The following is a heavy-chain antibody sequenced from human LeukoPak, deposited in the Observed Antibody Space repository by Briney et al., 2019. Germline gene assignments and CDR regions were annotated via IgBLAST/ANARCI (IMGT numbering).Heavy chain of an antibody. CDR2: IYYSGST. V-gene: IGHV4-30-4*08. D-gene: IGHD6-19*01. Sequence: SETLSLTCTVSGGSISSGDYYWSWIRQPPGKGLEWIGYIYYSGSTYYNPSLKSRVTISVDTSKNQLSLKLSSVTAADTAVYYCARDPELSGWTPFFDYWGQGTLVTVSS. CDR3: ARDPELSGWTPFFDY. J-gene: IGHJ4*02. CDR1: GGSISSGDYY.